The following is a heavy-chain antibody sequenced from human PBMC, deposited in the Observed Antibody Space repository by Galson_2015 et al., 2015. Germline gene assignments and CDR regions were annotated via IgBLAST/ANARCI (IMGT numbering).Heavy chain of an antibody. CDR1: GFTFSSYA. D-gene: IGHD1-1*01. Sequence: SLRLSCAASGFTFSSYAMSWVRQAPGKGLEWVSAISGSGGSTYYADSVKGRFTISRDNSKNTLYLQMNSLRSEDTAVYYCATDRATVLAFDIWGQGTMVTVSS. CDR3: ATDRATVLAFDI. V-gene: IGHV3-23*01. J-gene: IGHJ3*02. CDR2: ISGSGGST.